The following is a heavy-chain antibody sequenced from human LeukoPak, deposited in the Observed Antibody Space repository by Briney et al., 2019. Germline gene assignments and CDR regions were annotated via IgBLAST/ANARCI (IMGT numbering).Heavy chain of an antibody. D-gene: IGHD3-22*01. J-gene: IGHJ6*02. V-gene: IGHV1-3*01. CDR1: GYTFTNYA. CDR3: ARTDYYYDSGGQGGYYYGMDV. Sequence: GASVKVSCKASGYTFTNYAMHWVRQAPGQRLEWMGWVNAGNGNTKYSQKFQGRVTITRDTSASTAYMELSSLRSEDTAVYYCARTDYYYDSGGQGGYYYGMDVWGQGTTVTVSS. CDR2: VNAGNGNT.